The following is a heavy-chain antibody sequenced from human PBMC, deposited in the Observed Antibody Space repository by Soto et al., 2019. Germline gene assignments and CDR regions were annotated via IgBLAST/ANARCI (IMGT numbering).Heavy chain of an antibody. Sequence: EVQLLESGGGLVQPGGSLRLSCAASGFTFSSYAMSWVRQAPGKGLEWVSAISGSGGSTYYADSVKGRFTISRDNSKNTLYLQMDSLRAESTAVYYCAKACSAFVVVTASGYWGQGTLVTVSS. V-gene: IGHV3-23*01. CDR3: AKACSAFVVVTASGY. CDR1: GFTFSSYA. J-gene: IGHJ4*02. CDR2: ISGSGGST. D-gene: IGHD2-21*02.